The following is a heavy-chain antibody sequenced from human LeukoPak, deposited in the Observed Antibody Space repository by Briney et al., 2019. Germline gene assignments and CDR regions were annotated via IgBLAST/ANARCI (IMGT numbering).Heavy chain of an antibody. CDR2: IYPGDSDT. CDR1: GYNFTSYW. D-gene: IGHD3-10*01. J-gene: IGHJ4*02. V-gene: IGHV5-51*01. CDR3: ARGIPPSITMVRGAPETFDY. Sequence: GESLKIPCKGSGYNFTSYWIGWVRQMPGKGLEWMGIIYPGDSDTRYSPSFQGQVTISADKSISTAYLQWSSLKASDTAMYYCARGIPPSITMVRGAPETFDYWGQGTLVTVSS.